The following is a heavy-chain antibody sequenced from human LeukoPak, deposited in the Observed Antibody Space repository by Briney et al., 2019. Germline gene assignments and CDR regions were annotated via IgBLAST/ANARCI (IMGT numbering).Heavy chain of an antibody. V-gene: IGHV4-4*07. J-gene: IGHJ6*03. CDR2: IYTSGST. CDR3: ARGYYSSTSCYRYYYYYMDV. D-gene: IGHD2-2*01. Sequence: SETLSLTCTVSGGSISSYYWSWIRQPAGKGLEWIGRIYTSGSTNYNPSLKSRVTISVDKSKNQFSLKLSSVTAADTAVYYCARGYYSSTSCYRYYYYYMDVWGKGTTVTVSS. CDR1: GGSISSYY.